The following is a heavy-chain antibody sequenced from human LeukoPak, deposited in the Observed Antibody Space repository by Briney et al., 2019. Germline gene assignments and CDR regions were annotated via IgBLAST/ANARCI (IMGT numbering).Heavy chain of an antibody. CDR1: GGSISDSTYY. CDR3: ARVVLEWPPAWAFDI. CDR2: IYYSGST. V-gene: IGHV4-39*07. J-gene: IGHJ3*02. Sequence: PSETLSLTCTVSGGSISDSTYYWGWIRQPPGKGLEWIGTIYYSGSTSYNPSLRSRVTISVDTSKNQFSLKLSSVTAADTAVYYCARVVLEWPPAWAFDIWGQGTMVTVSS. D-gene: IGHD3-3*01.